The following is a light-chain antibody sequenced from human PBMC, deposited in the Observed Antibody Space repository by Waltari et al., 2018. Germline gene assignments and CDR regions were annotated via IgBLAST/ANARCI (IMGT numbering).Light chain of an antibody. CDR1: QSVTSSH. CDR3: QQYNNWPLT. V-gene: IGKV3-15*01. J-gene: IGKJ4*01. Sequence: EIVMTQSPATLSVSPGERATLSCRASQSVTSSHLAWYQQKPGQPPRLLIYCLSTRATGIPARFSGSGSGTEFTLTISSLQSEDFAVYYCQQYNNWPLTFGGGTKVEIK. CDR2: CLS.